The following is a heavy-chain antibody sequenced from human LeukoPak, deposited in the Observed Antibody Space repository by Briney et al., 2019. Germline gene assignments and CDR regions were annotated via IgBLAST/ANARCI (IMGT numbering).Heavy chain of an antibody. J-gene: IGHJ4*02. V-gene: IGHV4-31*03. D-gene: IGHD2-15*01. CDR1: GGSIGSGGYY. Sequence: SQTLSLTCTVSGGSIGSGGYYWSWIRQHPGKGLEWIGYIYYSGSTYYNPSLKSRVTISVDTSKNQFSLKLSSVTAADTAVYYCARVLGYCSGGSCFDFDYWGQGTLVTVSS. CDR3: ARVLGYCSGGSCFDFDY. CDR2: IYYSGST.